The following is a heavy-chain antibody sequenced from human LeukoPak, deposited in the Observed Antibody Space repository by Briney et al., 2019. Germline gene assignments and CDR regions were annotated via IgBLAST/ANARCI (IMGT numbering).Heavy chain of an antibody. V-gene: IGHV3-30-3*01. CDR3: ARDLIQTAVAARVGWFDP. D-gene: IGHD6-19*01. CDR2: LSFDGSDK. Sequence: GGSLSLSCAASGFTFSRNAMHSVSLAPGKGLEWVAVLSFDGSDKYYADSVKGRFTISRDNSKNTLFLQMNSLRAEDTAIYYCARDLIQTAVAARVGWFDPWGQGTLVTVSS. J-gene: IGHJ5*02. CDR1: GFTFSRNA.